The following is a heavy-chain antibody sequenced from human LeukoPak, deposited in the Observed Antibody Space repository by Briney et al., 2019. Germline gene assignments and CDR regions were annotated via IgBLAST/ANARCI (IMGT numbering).Heavy chain of an antibody. CDR3: ARRSTKVITMIVVRGAFDI. CDR1: GQAFRGSY. V-gene: IGHV4-34*01. Sequence: PSETLSLNCAVYGQAFRGSYWSRIRQPPGQWLDWLREINHSGSTNYNPSLKSRVTISVDTSKNQFSLKLSSVTAADTAVYYCARRSTKVITMIVVRGAFDIWGQGTMVTVSS. J-gene: IGHJ3*02. D-gene: IGHD3-22*01. CDR2: INHSGST.